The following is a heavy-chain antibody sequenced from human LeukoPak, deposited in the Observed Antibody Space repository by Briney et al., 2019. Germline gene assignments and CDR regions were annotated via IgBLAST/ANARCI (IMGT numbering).Heavy chain of an antibody. Sequence: PGGSLRLSCAASGFTFSGSWMTWVRQDPGKGLEWVANIKEDGSEKFYVDSVKGRFTISRDNAKNSLYLQMNSLRAEDTAVYYCARDQRASPAPADYWGQGTLVTVSP. CDR3: ARDQRASPAPADY. CDR2: IKEDGSEK. CDR1: GFTFSGSW. V-gene: IGHV3-7*01. J-gene: IGHJ4*02.